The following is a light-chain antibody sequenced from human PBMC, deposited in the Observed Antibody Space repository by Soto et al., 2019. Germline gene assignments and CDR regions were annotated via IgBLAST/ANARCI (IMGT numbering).Light chain of an antibody. Sequence: EIVLTQSPGTLSLSPGERATLSCRASQRVGSSYLAWYQHKPDQAPRLLIYGASSRATGIPDRFSGSGSGTDFTLTISRLEPEDFAVYYCQQYGSSPQTFGQGTKVDIK. CDR2: GAS. J-gene: IGKJ1*01. CDR1: QRVGSSY. CDR3: QQYGSSPQT. V-gene: IGKV3-20*01.